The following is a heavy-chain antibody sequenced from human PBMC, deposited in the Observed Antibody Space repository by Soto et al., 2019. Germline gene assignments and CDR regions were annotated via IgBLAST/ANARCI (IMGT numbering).Heavy chain of an antibody. V-gene: IGHV3-30*18. Sequence: GGSLRLSCAASGFTFSSYGMHWVRQAPGKGLEWVAVISYDGSNKYYADSVKGRFTISRDNSKNTLYLQMNSLRAEDTAVYYCAKETHLKPIFDYWGQGTLVTVSS. D-gene: IGHD3-9*01. J-gene: IGHJ4*01. CDR2: ISYDGSNK. CDR1: GFTFSSYG. CDR3: AKETHLKPIFDY.